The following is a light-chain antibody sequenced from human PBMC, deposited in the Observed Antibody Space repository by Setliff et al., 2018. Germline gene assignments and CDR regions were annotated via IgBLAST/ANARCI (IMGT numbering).Light chain of an antibody. CDR3: GAWDRSLSVDV. Sequence: QSALTQPRSVSGSPGQSVTISCTGTSSDIGGYDYVSWYQHHPDKAPKLLIYDNKRPSGIPDRFSGSKSGTSATLGITGLQTGDEADYYCGAWDRSLSVDVFGTGTKGTVL. CDR1: SSDIGGYDY. J-gene: IGLJ1*01. CDR2: DN. V-gene: IGLV2-11*01.